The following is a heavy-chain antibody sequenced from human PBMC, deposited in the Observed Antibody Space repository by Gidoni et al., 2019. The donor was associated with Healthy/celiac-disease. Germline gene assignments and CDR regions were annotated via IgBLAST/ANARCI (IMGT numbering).Heavy chain of an antibody. V-gene: IGHV3-30-3*01. CDR1: GFAFSSYA. CDR2: ISYDGSNK. Sequence: QVQLVESGGGVVQPGRSLRLSCAASGFAFSSYAIHWVRQAPGKGLEWVAVISYDGSNKYYADSVKGRFTISRDNSKNTLYLQMNSLRAEDTAVYYCARDLEGPSRRLDYWGQGTLVTVSS. CDR3: ARDLEGPSRRLDY. J-gene: IGHJ4*02.